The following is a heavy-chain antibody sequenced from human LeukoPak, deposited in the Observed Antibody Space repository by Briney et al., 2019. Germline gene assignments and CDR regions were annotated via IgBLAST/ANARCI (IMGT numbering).Heavy chain of an antibody. V-gene: IGHV3-23*01. Sequence: GGSLGLSCAASGFTFSSYAMSWVRQAPGKGLEWVSAIIGSGGSTYYADSVKGRFTISRDNSKNTLYLQMNSLRAEDTAVYYCAKDGYDSSGYNPDYWGQGTLVTVSS. CDR2: IIGSGGST. CDR1: GFTFSSYA. CDR3: AKDGYDSSGYNPDY. D-gene: IGHD3-22*01. J-gene: IGHJ4*02.